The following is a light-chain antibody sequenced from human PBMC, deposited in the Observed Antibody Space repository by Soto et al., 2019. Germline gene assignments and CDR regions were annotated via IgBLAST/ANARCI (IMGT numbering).Light chain of an antibody. CDR1: QNLGTLY. Sequence: EIVLTQSPGTLSLSPGERGTLSCRASQNLGTLYLAWFQQKSGQAPRLLIYSASRRATGIPDRFTGSGSGTDFTLTINRVEPEDFAVYYCQQYGSSPQTFGQGTKVDIK. V-gene: IGKV3-20*01. J-gene: IGKJ1*01. CDR3: QQYGSSPQT. CDR2: SAS.